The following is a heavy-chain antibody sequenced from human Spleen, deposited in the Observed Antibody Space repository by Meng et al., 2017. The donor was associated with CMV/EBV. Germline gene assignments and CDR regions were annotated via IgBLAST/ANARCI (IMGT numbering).Heavy chain of an antibody. CDR1: GFTFSNYP. Sequence: GESLKISCAASGFTFSNYPMHWVRQAPGKGLEWVAVISYDGSNKYYADSVKGRFTISRDNSKKTLYPQMNSLRAEDTAVYYCARDPAGAVAGTYYYYGMDVWGQGTTVTVSS. J-gene: IGHJ6*02. V-gene: IGHV3-30*04. CDR3: ARDPAGAVAGTYYYYGMDV. D-gene: IGHD6-19*01. CDR2: ISYDGSNK.